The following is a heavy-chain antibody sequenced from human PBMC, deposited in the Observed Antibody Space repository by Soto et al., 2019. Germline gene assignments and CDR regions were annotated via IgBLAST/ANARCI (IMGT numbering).Heavy chain of an antibody. CDR2: IIPMLPVT. CDR3: SIGSWSAETFDV. D-gene: IGHD2-2*01. Sequence: QVHLIQSGTEVKKPGSSVKVSCKAAGGTFNTYTLFWVRQAPGHGLEWMGRIIPMLPVTNSAQKFQGRLTLTAHKSTGTAFMELTSLTSDDTADYYCSIGSWSAETFDVWGQGTMVTVSS. J-gene: IGHJ3*01. CDR1: GGTFNTYT. V-gene: IGHV1-69*02.